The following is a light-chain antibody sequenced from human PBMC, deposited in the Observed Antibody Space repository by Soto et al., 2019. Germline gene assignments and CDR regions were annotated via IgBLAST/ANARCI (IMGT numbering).Light chain of an antibody. CDR1: SSDVGSYNL. J-gene: IGLJ1*01. Sequence: QSALTQPASVSGSPGQSITISCTGTSSDVGSYNLVSWYQQHPGKAPKLMIYDVSKRPSGVSNRFSGSKSGNTASLTISGLQAEDEADYYCSSYAGSSNVFGTGTELTVL. V-gene: IGLV2-23*02. CDR3: SSYAGSSNV. CDR2: DVS.